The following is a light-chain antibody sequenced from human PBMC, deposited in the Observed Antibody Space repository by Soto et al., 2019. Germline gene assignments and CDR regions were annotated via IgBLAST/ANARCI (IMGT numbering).Light chain of an antibody. Sequence: AIRLTQSPSSFSASTGDRVTITCRASQGISSYLAWYQQKPGKAPKLLIYAASTWQSGFPSRFSGSGSGTDFTLTISCLQSEDFATYYCQRYYSYPFTFGPGTKVDIK. V-gene: IGKV1-8*01. CDR1: QGISSY. CDR2: AAS. J-gene: IGKJ3*01. CDR3: QRYYSYPFT.